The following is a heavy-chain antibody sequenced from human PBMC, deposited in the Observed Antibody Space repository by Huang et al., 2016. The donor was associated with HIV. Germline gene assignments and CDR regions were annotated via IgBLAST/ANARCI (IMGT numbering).Heavy chain of an antibody. CDR2: INLDGSER. V-gene: IGHV3-7*01. J-gene: IGHJ4*02. Sequence: EVHLVESGGGLVRPGRSLRLSCAASGFTFRCDWMNWVRQAPGRGLEWVANINLDGSERFYVDSVRGRFTISRDNANNSVSLQLNSLKAEDTGVYYCARGFQAKPGDYWGQGTLVTVSS. CDR3: ARGFQAKPGDY. CDR1: GFTFRCDW.